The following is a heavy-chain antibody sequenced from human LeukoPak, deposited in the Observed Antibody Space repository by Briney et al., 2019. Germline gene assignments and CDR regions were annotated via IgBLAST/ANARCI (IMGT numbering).Heavy chain of an antibody. Sequence: GGSLRLSCAASGFTFSSYEMNWVRQAPGKGLEWVSYISSSGSTIYYADSVKGRFTISRDNAKNSLYLQMNSLRAEDTAVYYCARGRAQNPLGYMDVWGKGTTVTVSS. CDR1: GFTFSSYE. V-gene: IGHV3-48*03. D-gene: IGHD7-27*01. CDR3: ARGRAQNPLGYMDV. CDR2: ISSSGSTI. J-gene: IGHJ6*03.